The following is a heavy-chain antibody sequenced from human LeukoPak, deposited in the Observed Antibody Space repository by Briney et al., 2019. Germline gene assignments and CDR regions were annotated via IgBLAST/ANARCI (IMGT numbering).Heavy chain of an antibody. J-gene: IGHJ4*02. CDR2: IWYDGSNK. Sequence: GGSLRLSCAASGFTFSSYGMHWVRQAPGKGLEWVAVIWYDGSNKYYADSVKGRFTISRDNSKNTLYLQMNSLRAEDTAVYYCAKVGSRYYDSSGYYNWGQGTLVTVSP. V-gene: IGHV3-33*06. CDR3: AKVGSRYYDSSGYYN. CDR1: GFTFSSYG. D-gene: IGHD3-22*01.